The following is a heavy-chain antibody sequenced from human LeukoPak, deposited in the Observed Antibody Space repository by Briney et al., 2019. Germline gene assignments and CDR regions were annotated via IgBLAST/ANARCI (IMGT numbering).Heavy chain of an antibody. D-gene: IGHD3-10*02. Sequence: EGSLRLSCAASGFTFSSYAMSWVRQAPGKGLEWVSAISGSGGSTYYADSVKGRFTISRDNSKNTLYLQMNSLRAEDTAVYYCAKDESRLPMYYFDYWGQGTLVTVSS. CDR2: ISGSGGST. CDR1: GFTFSSYA. CDR3: AKDESRLPMYYFDY. V-gene: IGHV3-23*01. J-gene: IGHJ4*02.